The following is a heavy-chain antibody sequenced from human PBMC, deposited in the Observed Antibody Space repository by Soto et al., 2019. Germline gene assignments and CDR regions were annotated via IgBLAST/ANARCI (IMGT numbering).Heavy chain of an antibody. J-gene: IGHJ4*02. CDR3: ARNHYGSGRTYFDY. CDR1: GGSISSYY. V-gene: IGHV4-59*08. CDR2: IYYSGST. Sequence: PSETLSLTCTGSGGSISSYYWSWIRQPPGKGLEWIGYIYYSGSTNYNPSLKSRVTISVDTSKNQFSLKLNSMTAADTAVYYCARNHYGSGRTYFDYWGQGTLVTVS. D-gene: IGHD3-10*01.